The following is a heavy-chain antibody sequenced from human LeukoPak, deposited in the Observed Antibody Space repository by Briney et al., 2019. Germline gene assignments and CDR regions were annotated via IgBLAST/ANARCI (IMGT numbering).Heavy chain of an antibody. CDR1: GYTFSSHS. CDR3: ARVGHRGDAFDI. D-gene: IGHD2-21*01. J-gene: IGHJ3*02. V-gene: IGHV1-18*01. CDR2: ISPYNGNT. Sequence: ASVKVSCKTSGYTFSSHSMNWVRQAPGQGLEWLGWISPYNGNTKYAQKIQGRATMTTDTSTSTAYMELSSLRSEDTAVYYCARVGHRGDAFDIWGQGTMVTVSS.